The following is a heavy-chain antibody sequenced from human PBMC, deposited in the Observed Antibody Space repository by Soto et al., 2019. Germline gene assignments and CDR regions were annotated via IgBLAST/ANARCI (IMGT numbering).Heavy chain of an antibody. Sequence: GGSLRLSCAASGFTVSSNYMSWVRQAPGKGLEWVSVIYSGGSTYYADSVKGRFTISRDNSKNTLYLQMNSLRAEDTAVYYCARLVRSQNGLYYFDYWGQGTLVTVSS. CDR3: ARLVRSQNGLYYFDY. V-gene: IGHV3-66*01. J-gene: IGHJ4*02. CDR2: IYSGGST. CDR1: GFTVSSNY. D-gene: IGHD3-16*01.